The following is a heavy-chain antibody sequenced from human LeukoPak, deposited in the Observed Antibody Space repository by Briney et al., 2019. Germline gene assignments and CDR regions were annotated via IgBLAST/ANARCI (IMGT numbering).Heavy chain of an antibody. J-gene: IGHJ4*02. D-gene: IGHD2-2*02. CDR1: GYTFTSYD. CDR2: IIPIFGTA. V-gene: IGHV1-69*05. CDR3: ASAYCSSTSCYKDFDY. Sequence: ASVKVSCKASGYTFTSYDINWVRQAAGQGLEWMGGIIPIFGTANYAQKFQGRVTITTDESTSTAYMELSSLRSEDTAVYYCASAYCSSTSCYKDFDYWGQGTLVTVSS.